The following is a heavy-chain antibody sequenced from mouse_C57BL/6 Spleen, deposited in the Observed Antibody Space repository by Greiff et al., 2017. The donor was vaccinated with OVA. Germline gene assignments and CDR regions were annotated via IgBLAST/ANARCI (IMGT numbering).Heavy chain of an antibody. CDR2: IDPETGGT. CDR3: TRGRYDGYYAWLAY. V-gene: IGHV1-15*01. D-gene: IGHD2-3*01. CDR1: GYTFTDYE. Sequence: QVQLQQSGAELVRPGASVTLSCKASGYTFTDYEMHWVKQTPVHGLEWIGAIDPETGGTAYNQKFKGKAILTADKSSSTAYIELRRLTSAASPVFYSTRGRYDGYYAWLAYWGKGTLVTGSA. J-gene: IGHJ3*01.